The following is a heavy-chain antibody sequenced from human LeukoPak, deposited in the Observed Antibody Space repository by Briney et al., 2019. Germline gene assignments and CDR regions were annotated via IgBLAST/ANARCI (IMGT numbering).Heavy chain of an antibody. CDR1: GGSVNSGSYY. J-gene: IGHJ4*02. V-gene: IGHV4-61*01. D-gene: IGHD1-26*01. Sequence: SETLSLTCTVSGGSVNSGSYYWDWIRQPPGKGLEWIGYTYYSGSTNYNPSLKSRVTISVDTSKNQFSLKLSSVTAADTAVYYCARAAYSGSYHSDYWGQGTLVTVSS. CDR3: ARAAYSGSYHSDY. CDR2: TYYSGST.